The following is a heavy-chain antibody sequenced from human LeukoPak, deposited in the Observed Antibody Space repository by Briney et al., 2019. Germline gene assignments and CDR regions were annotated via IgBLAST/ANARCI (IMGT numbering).Heavy chain of an antibody. CDR3: AKNPQWGLGYDSSGYPYFDY. Sequence: GGSLRLSCAASGFTFSSYAMSWVRQAPGKGLEWVSAISGSGGSTYYADSVKGRFTISRDNSKNTLYLQMNSLRAEDTAVYYCAKNPQWGLGYDSSGYPYFDYWGQGTLVTVSS. D-gene: IGHD3-22*01. J-gene: IGHJ4*02. V-gene: IGHV3-23*01. CDR2: ISGSGGST. CDR1: GFTFSSYA.